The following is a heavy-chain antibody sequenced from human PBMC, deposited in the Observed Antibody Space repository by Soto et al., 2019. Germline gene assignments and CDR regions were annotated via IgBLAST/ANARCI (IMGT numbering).Heavy chain of an antibody. V-gene: IGHV1-2*02. CDR2: INPNSGGT. Sequence: GASVEVSCKASGYTFTGYYIHWVRQAPGQGLEWMGWINPNSGGTKYPQKFQGRVTMTRDTSITTVYMSLTGLKSDDTAVYYCARDLAKGGGSAGFDYWGQGTLVTVSS. J-gene: IGHJ4*02. CDR3: ARDLAKGGGSAGFDY. D-gene: IGHD2-15*01. CDR1: GYTFTGYY.